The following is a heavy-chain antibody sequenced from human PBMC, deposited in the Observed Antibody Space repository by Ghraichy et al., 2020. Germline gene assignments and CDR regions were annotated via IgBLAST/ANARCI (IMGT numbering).Heavy chain of an antibody. CDR2: ISYDGSNK. D-gene: IGHD3-3*01. J-gene: IGHJ6*02. CDR3: AKDQGYDFWSGYYLHYYGMDV. V-gene: IGHV3-30*18. CDR1: GFTFSSYG. Sequence: GGSLRLSCAASGFTFSSYGMHWVRQAPGKGLEWVAVISYDGSNKYYADSVKGRFTISRDNSKNTLYLQMNSLRAEDTAVYYCAKDQGYDFWSGYYLHYYGMDVWGQGTTVTVSS.